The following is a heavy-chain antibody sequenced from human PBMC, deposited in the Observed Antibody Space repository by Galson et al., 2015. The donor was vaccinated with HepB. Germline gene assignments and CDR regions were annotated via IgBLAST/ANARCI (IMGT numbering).Heavy chain of an antibody. D-gene: IGHD2-15*01. Sequence: PALVKPTQTLTLTCTFSGFSLSTSGVGVGWIRQPPGKALEWLALIYWDDDKRYSPSLKSRLTITKDTSKNQVVLTMTNMDPVDTATYYCAHRALLYSARPFDPWGQGTLVTVSS. V-gene: IGHV2-5*02. CDR2: IYWDDDK. CDR1: GFSLSTSGVG. J-gene: IGHJ5*02. CDR3: AHRALLYSARPFDP.